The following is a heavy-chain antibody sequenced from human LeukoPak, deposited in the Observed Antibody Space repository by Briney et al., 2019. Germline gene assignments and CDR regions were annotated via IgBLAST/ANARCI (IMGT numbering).Heavy chain of an antibody. Sequence: GGSLRLSCAASGFTFSSYAMHWVRQAPGKGLEYVSAISSNGGSTYYANSVKGRFTISRDNSKNTLYLQMGSLRAEDMAVYYCARTPMGVPIAAAGTSDYWGQGTLVTVSS. CDR3: ARTPMGVPIAAAGTSDY. CDR1: GFTFSSYA. D-gene: IGHD6-13*01. V-gene: IGHV3-64*01. CDR2: ISSNGGST. J-gene: IGHJ4*02.